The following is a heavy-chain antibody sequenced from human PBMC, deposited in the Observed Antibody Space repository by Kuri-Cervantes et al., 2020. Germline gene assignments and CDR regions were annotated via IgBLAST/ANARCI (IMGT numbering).Heavy chain of an antibody. J-gene: IGHJ4*02. CDR1: GFTFSSYS. CDR3: AREKYYDILTGLETTYYFDY. CDR2: ISSSSSTI. Sequence: GESLKISCAASGFTFSSYSMNWVRQAPGKGLEWVSYISSSSSTIYYADSVKGRFTISRDNSKNTLYLQMNSLRSDDTAVYYCAREKYYDILTGLETTYYFDYWGQGTLVTVSS. D-gene: IGHD3-9*01. V-gene: IGHV3-48*01.